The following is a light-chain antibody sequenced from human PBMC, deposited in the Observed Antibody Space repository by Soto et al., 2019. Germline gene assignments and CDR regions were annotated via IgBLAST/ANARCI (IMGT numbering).Light chain of an antibody. CDR2: LGS. CDR1: QSLLHSNGYNY. J-gene: IGKJ2*01. V-gene: IGKV2-28*01. CDR3: MQALQSPNT. Sequence: DIVMTQSPLSLPVTPGEPASISCRSSQSLLHSNGYNYLDWYLQKPGQSPQLLIYLGSNRASGGPDRVSGSGSGTDFTLKISRVESEDVAVYYCMQALQSPNTFGQGTKLEIK.